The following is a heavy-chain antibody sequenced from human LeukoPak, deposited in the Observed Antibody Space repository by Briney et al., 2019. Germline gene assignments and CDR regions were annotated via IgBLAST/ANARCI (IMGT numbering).Heavy chain of an antibody. CDR2: VYSGGIT. CDR1: GFTVSSNY. J-gene: IGHJ6*02. D-gene: IGHD6-19*01. CDR3: AREGYSSGWYMFYGMDV. V-gene: IGHV3-66*01. Sequence: PGGSLRLSCAASGFTVSSNYMSWVRQAPGKGLEWVSVVYSGGITYYADSVKGRFTISRDNSKNTLYLQMNSLRAEDTAVYYCAREGYSSGWYMFYGMDVWGQGTTVTVS.